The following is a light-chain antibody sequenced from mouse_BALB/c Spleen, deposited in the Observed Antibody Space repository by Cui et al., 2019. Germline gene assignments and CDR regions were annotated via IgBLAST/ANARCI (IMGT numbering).Light chain of an antibody. Sequence: QIVLTQSPARMSASPGEKVTRTCSASSSVSYMYWYQQKPRSSPKPWIYLTSNLASGVPARFSGSGSGPSYSLTISSMEVEDAATYYCQQWSSNPPTFGSGTKLEIK. CDR1: SSVSY. CDR2: LTS. V-gene: IGKV4-68*01. CDR3: QQWSSNPPT. J-gene: IGKJ4*01.